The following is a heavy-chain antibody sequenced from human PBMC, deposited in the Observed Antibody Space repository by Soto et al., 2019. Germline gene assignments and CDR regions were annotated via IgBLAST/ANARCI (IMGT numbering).Heavy chain of an antibody. Sequence: SGGSLRLSCAASGFTFSSYWMHWVRQAPGKGLVWVSRINSDGSSTSYADSVKGRFTISRDNAKNALYLQMNSLRAEDTAVYYCARDLDCTNGVCYPPDIWGQGTMVTVSS. D-gene: IGHD2-8*01. J-gene: IGHJ3*02. V-gene: IGHV3-74*01. CDR3: ARDLDCTNGVCYPPDI. CDR2: INSDGSST. CDR1: GFTFSSYW.